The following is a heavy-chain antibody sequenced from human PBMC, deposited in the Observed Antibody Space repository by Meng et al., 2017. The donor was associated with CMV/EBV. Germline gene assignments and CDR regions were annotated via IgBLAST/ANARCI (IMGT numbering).Heavy chain of an antibody. CDR2: ISSSSSYI. V-gene: IGHV3-21*01. J-gene: IGHJ6*02. CDR1: GFTFSSYS. D-gene: IGHD3-3*01. CDR3: ARDYDGFGVGYYYGMDV. Sequence: GGSLRLSCAASGFTFSSYSMNWVRQAPGKGLVWVSSISSSSSYIYYADSVKGRFTISRDNAKNSLYLQMNSLRAEDTAVYYCARDYDGFGVGYYYGMDVWGQGTTVTVSS.